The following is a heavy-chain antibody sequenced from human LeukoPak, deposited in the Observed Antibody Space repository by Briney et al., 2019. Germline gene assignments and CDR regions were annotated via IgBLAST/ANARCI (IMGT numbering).Heavy chain of an antibody. CDR2: ISDTGRLS. CDR1: GFTFSSSA. V-gene: IGHV3-23*01. CDR3: AKGGKWDVTPFDY. J-gene: IGHJ4*02. Sequence: GGSLRLSCAASGFTFSSSAMSWVRQAPGKGLEWVAAISDTGRLSYCADSVKGRFTISRDNSKNTLYLQVNSLRAEDTAVYYCAKGGKWDVTPFDYWGQGTLVTVSS. D-gene: IGHD1-26*01.